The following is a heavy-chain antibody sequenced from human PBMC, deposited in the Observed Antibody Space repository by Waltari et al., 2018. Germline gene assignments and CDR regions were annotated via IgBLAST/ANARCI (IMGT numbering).Heavy chain of an antibody. D-gene: IGHD4-17*01. V-gene: IGHV4-38-2*01. J-gene: IGHJ4*02. CDR1: GYSISSGYY. CDR2: IYHSGST. CDR3: AQIGNYGDFL. Sequence: QVQLQESGPGLVKPSETLSLTCAVSGYSISSGYYWGWIRQPPGKGLDWIGSIYHSGSTYSNPSLKSRVTIPVDTSKTQFSLKLSSVPAPDTAVYYCAQIGNYGDFLWGQGTLVTVSS.